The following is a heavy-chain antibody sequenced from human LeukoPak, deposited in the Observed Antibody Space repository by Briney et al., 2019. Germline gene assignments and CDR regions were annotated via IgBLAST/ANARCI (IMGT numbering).Heavy chain of an antibody. CDR1: GYTFTGYY. D-gene: IGHD3-10*01. J-gene: IGHJ3*02. CDR3: ARDTGGGSVRGAFDI. CDR2: INPNSGGT. Sequence: ASVKVSCKASGYTFTGYYMHWVRQAPGQGLEWMGWINPNSGGTNYAQNFQGRVTMIRDTSISTAYMELRRLRSDDTAVYYCARDTGGGSVRGAFDIWGQGAMVTVSS. V-gene: IGHV1-2*02.